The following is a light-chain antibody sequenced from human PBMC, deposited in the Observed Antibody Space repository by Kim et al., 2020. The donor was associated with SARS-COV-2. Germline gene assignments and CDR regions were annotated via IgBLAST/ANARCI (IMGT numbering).Light chain of an antibody. CDR3: GGWDDGLKDPV. V-gene: IGLV1-44*01. CDR1: SNDVGSNK. J-gene: IGLJ2*01. CDR2: SKS. Sequence: GQGITISCSGSSNDVGSNKLRWEEQLPGTTAKILIFSKSVRPSGGTKRFSGAKSGSLAALGSSGLQDEDEADYYCGGWDDGLKDPVFGGGTQLTVL.